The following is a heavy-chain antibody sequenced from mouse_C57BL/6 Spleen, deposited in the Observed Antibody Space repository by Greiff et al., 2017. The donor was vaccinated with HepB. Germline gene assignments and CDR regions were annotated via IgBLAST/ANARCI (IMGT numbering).Heavy chain of an antibody. CDR3: ANLYYDYDAWFAY. J-gene: IGHJ3*01. D-gene: IGHD2-4*01. CDR1: GYSITSGYY. Sequence: ESGPGLVKPSQSLSLTCSVTGYSITSGYYWNWIRQFPGNKLEWMGYISYDGSNNYNPSLKNRISITRDTSKNQFFLKLNSVTTEDTATYYCANLYYDYDAWFAYWGQGTLVTVSA. V-gene: IGHV3-6*01. CDR2: ISYDGSN.